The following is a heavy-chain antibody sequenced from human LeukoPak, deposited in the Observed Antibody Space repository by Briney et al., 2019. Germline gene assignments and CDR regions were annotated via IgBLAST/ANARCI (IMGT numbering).Heavy chain of an antibody. J-gene: IGHJ3*02. D-gene: IGHD3-22*01. CDR3: ARHPKQGPSDRSGYINGFDI. V-gene: IGHV4-59*08. CDR1: GGSISNYF. CDR2: VYYSGIT. Sequence: RPSETLSLTCTVSGGSISNYFWNWIRQPPGKGLEWIGYVYYSGITNYNPSLKNRVTISQDTSKNQFSLEVTSVTAADTAVYYCARHPKQGPSDRSGYINGFDIWGHGTMVTVSS.